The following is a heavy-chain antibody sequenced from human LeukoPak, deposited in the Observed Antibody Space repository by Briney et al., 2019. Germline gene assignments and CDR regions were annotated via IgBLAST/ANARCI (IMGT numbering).Heavy chain of an antibody. V-gene: IGHV1-3*01. CDR2: INAGNGNT. CDR3: ARDPDSSGWYNSVDY. Sequence: ASVKVSCKASGYTFTNYAIHWVRQAPGQRLEWMGWINAGNGNTKYSQKFQGRVTITRDTSASTAYMELSSLRSEDTAVYYCARDPDSSGWYNSVDYWGQGTLVTVSS. D-gene: IGHD6-19*01. J-gene: IGHJ4*02. CDR1: GYTFTNYA.